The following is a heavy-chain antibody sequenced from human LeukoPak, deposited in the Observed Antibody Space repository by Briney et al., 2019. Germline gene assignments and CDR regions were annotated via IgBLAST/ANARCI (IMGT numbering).Heavy chain of an antibody. J-gene: IGHJ6*02. CDR2: IYSGGST. V-gene: IGHV3-53*01. CDR3: ARDLPPAPWNGMDV. D-gene: IGHD2-2*01. CDR1: GLTVSSNY. Sequence: GGSLRLSCAASGLTVSSNYMSWVRQAPGKGLEWVSVIYSGGSTYYADTVKGRFTISRDNSKNTLYLQMNSLRPEDTAVYYCARDLPPAPWNGMDVWGQGTTVTVSS.